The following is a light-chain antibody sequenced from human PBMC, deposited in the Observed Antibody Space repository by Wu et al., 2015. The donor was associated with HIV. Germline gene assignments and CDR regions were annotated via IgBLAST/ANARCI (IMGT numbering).Light chain of an antibody. CDR3: QQLNSYPLT. CDR1: QGISSY. Sequence: DIQLTQSPSFLSASVGDRVTITCRASQGISSYLAWYQKNPGKAPKLLIYAASTLQGGVPSRFSGSGSGTEFTLTIGSLQPEDFATCYCQQLNSYPLTFGGGTKVEIK. V-gene: IGKV1-9*01. J-gene: IGKJ4*01. CDR2: AAS.